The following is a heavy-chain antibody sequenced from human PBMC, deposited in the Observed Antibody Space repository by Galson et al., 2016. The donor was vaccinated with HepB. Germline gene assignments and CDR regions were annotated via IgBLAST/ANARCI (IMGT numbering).Heavy chain of an antibody. J-gene: IGHJ6*02. CDR1: GGSFSGYY. CDR3: ARDPFRGSYGWGSYLTGRRVSERIRNYGMDV. Sequence: ETLSLTCTVHGGSFSGYYWNWIRQPPGKGLEWIGEINHSGSTIYNPSLTSRVTISMDTSENQFSLRLTSVTAADTAVYYCARDPFRGSYGWGSYLTGRRVSERIRNYGMDVWGQGTTVTVSS. D-gene: IGHD3-10*01. V-gene: IGHV4-34*01. CDR2: INHSGST.